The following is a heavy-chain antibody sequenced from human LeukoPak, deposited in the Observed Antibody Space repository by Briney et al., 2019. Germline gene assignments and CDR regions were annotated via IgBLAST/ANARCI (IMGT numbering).Heavy chain of an antibody. CDR1: GGSISSYY. CDR3: ARVEEERYCSSTSCFKPNWFDP. CDR2: IYTSGST. J-gene: IGHJ5*02. Sequence: PSETLSLTCTVSGGSISSYYWSWIRQPAGKGLEWIGCIYTSGSTNYNPSLKSRVTMSVDTSKNQFSLKLSSVTAADTAVYYCARVEEERYCSSTSCFKPNWFDPWGQRTLVTVSS. D-gene: IGHD2-2*01. V-gene: IGHV4-4*07.